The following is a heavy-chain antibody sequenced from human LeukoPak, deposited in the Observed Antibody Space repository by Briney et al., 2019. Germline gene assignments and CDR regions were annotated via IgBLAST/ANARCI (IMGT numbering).Heavy chain of an antibody. CDR3: ARAIRIAAAPRGLTY. J-gene: IGHJ4*02. D-gene: IGHD6-13*01. CDR2: IHYSGNT. CDR1: GGSISGYY. Sequence: SETLSLTCTVSGGSISGYYWSWIRQPPGKGLEWIGYIHYSGNTNYNPSLKSRVTISVDTSKNQFSLKLSSVTADDTAVYYCARAIRIAAAPRGLTYWGQGTLVTVSS. V-gene: IGHV4-59*01.